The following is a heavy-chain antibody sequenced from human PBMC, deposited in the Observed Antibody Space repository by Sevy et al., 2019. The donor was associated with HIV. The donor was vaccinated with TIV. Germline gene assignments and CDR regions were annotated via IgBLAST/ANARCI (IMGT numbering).Heavy chain of an antibody. CDR3: AREPSYYYGSGSYSRGYFDY. CDR2: IKQDGSEK. J-gene: IGHJ4*02. V-gene: IGHV3-7*01. CDR1: GFTFSSYW. D-gene: IGHD3-10*01. Sequence: GGSLRLSCAASGFTFSSYWMSWVRQAPGKGLEWVANIKQDGSEKYYVDSVKGRFTISRDNAKNSLYLQMNSLRAEDTAVYYCAREPSYYYGSGSYSRGYFDYWGQGTLVTVSS.